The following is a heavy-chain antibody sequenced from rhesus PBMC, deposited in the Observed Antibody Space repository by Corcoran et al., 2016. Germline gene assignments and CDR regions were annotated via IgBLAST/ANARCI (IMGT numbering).Heavy chain of an antibody. V-gene: IGHV3S43*01. J-gene: IGHJ3*01. CDR2: ISSGGSI. CDR1: GFTPGNSV. Sequence: EVHLVESGGGLVQPGGSMRLSWAAPGFTPGNSVLIWIRQAPGKGLEWVSYISSGGSIYYSDSVKGRFTISRDNAKNTLYLQMSSLRVEDTAVYYCAKDIGLDAFDFWGQGLRVTVSS. CDR3: AKDIGLDAFDF.